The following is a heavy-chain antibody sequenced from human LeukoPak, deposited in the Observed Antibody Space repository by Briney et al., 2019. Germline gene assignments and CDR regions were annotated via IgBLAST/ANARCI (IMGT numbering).Heavy chain of an antibody. CDR3: ARYVPVKTGTTRASFDS. CDR1: GGSISSYY. D-gene: IGHD1-1*01. V-gene: IGHV4-59*01. CDR2: IYNSGST. Sequence: SETLSLTCTVSGGSISSYYWSWIRQPPGKGLEWIGCIYNSGSTNYNPSLKSRVTISVDTSKNQFSLNLSSVTAADTAVYYCARYVPVKTGTTRASFDSWGQGTLVTVSS. J-gene: IGHJ4*02.